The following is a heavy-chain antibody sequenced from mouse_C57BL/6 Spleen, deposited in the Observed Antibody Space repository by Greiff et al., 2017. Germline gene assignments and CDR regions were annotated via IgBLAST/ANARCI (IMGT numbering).Heavy chain of an antibody. CDR2: RNTNYGTT. Sequence: VQLMESGPELVTPGASVKISCKASGYSFTDYNMNWVKQSNGKSLEWIGVRNTNYGTTRYNQKFKGKATLTVDQSSSTAYLQLNSLTSENSAVYYCARWGDYGFDYWGQGTTLTVSS. D-gene: IGHD2-4*01. J-gene: IGHJ2*01. CDR1: GYSFTDYN. CDR3: ARWGDYGFDY. V-gene: IGHV1-39*01.